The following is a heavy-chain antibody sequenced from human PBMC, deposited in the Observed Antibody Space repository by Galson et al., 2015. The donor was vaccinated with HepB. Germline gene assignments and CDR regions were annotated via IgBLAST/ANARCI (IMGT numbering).Heavy chain of an antibody. J-gene: IGHJ5*02. V-gene: IGHV3-48*03. CDR3: ARGGRPDL. Sequence: GSLRLSCAGSGFTFSGYEMNWVRQTPTKGLEWVSYISGSGDTMYYADSVKGRFSISRDNAKDSLFLQMNSLRDEDTALYYCARGGRPDLWGQGTLVTVSS. CDR2: ISGSGDTM. CDR1: GFTFSGYE.